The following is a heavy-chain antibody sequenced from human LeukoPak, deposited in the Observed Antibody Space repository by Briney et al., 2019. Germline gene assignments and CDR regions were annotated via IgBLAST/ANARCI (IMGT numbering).Heavy chain of an antibody. V-gene: IGHV4-4*07. J-gene: IGHJ6*03. CDR1: GGSISSYY. D-gene: IGHD3-3*01. Sequence: PSETLSLTCTVSGGSISSYYWSWIRQPAGKGLEWIGRIYTSESTNYNPSLKSRVTMSVDTSKNQFSLKLSSVTAADTAVYYCARDGYYDFWSGYYIHYYYMDVWGKGTTVTVSS. CDR3: ARDGYYDFWSGYYIHYYYMDV. CDR2: IYTSEST.